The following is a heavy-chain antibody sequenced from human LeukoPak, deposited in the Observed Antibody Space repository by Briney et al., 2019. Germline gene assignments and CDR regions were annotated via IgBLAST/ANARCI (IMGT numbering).Heavy chain of an antibody. CDR3: ARLAGCSSTRCHDY. Sequence: SETLSLTCTVSGGSISSRTYYWGWIRQPPGKGLEWIGSSYYSGSTYYNPSLKSRVTISVDTSKNQFSLKLRSVTAADTAVYYCARLAGCSSTRCHDYWGQGTLVTVSS. V-gene: IGHV4-39*01. CDR1: GGSISSRTYY. CDR2: SYYSGST. D-gene: IGHD2-2*01. J-gene: IGHJ4*02.